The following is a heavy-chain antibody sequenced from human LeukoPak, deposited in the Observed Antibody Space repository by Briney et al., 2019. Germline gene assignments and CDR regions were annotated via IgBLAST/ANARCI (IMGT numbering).Heavy chain of an antibody. Sequence: PGRSLRLSCAASGFTFDDYAMHWVRQAPGKGLEWVSGISWNSGSIGYADSVKGRFTISRDNAKNSLYLQMSSLRAEDTALYYCAKDISGGYGAFDIWGQGTMVTVSS. J-gene: IGHJ3*02. D-gene: IGHD5-12*01. V-gene: IGHV3-9*01. CDR1: GFTFDDYA. CDR3: AKDISGGYGAFDI. CDR2: ISWNSGSI.